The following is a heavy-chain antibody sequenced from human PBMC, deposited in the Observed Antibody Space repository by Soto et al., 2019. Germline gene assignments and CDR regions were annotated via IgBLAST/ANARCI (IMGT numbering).Heavy chain of an antibody. CDR2: INHSGST. D-gene: IGHD6-13*01. V-gene: IGHV4-34*01. CDR1: GGSFSGHY. J-gene: IGHJ4*02. CDR3: ARQAELVNFDY. Sequence: SETLSLTCAVYGGSFSGHYWSWIRQPPGKGLEWIGEINHSGSTNYNPSLKSRVTISVDTSKNQFSLKLSSVTAADTAVYYCARQAELVNFDYWGQGTLVTVSS.